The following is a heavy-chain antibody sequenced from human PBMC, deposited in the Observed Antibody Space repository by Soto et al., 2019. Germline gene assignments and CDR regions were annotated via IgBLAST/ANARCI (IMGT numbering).Heavy chain of an antibody. CDR3: TRHRIIWENHVTTAISNDGFDI. D-gene: IGHD4-17*01. V-gene: IGHV3-73*01. CDR2: IRSKANNYGT. CDR1: GFTFSGSA. Sequence: EVQLVESGGGLVQPGGSLKLSCAASGFTFSGSAMHWVRQSSGKGLEWVGRIRSKANNYGTAYAASVTGRFTVSRDVSKNTTYLQMNSLKTDDTTIYYRTRHRIIWENHVTTAISNDGFDIWGQGTMVTVSS. J-gene: IGHJ3*02.